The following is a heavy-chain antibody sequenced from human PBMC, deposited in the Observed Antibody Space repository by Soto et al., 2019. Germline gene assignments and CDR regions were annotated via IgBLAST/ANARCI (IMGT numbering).Heavy chain of an antibody. D-gene: IGHD6-13*01. Sequence: PSETLSLTCTVSGGSISSYYWSWIRQPPGKGLEWIGYIYYSGSTNYNPSLKSRVTISVDTSKNQFSLKLSSVTAADTAVYYCARASIAAAGGTDYWGQGTLVTVSS. J-gene: IGHJ4*02. CDR3: ARASIAAAGGTDY. V-gene: IGHV4-59*12. CDR1: GGSISSYY. CDR2: IYYSGST.